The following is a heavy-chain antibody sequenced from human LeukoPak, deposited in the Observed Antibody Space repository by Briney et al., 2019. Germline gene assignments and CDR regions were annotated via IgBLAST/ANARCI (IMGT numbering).Heavy chain of an antibody. J-gene: IGHJ4*02. V-gene: IGHV3-11*01. Sequence: GRSLRLSCAASGFTFSDYYMSWIRQAPGKGLEWVSYISSSGSTIYYADSVKGRFTISRDNARNSLYLQMNSLRAEDTAVYYCAREIEIAAAGTVDYWGQGTLVTVSS. D-gene: IGHD6-13*01. CDR3: AREIEIAAAGTVDY. CDR1: GFTFSDYY. CDR2: ISSSGSTI.